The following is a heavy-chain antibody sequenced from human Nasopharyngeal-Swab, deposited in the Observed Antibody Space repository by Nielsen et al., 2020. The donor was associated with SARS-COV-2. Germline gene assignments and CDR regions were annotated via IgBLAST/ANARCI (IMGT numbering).Heavy chain of an antibody. Sequence: GESLKISCAASGFTFSSYTMNWVRQAPGKGPEWLSYISYTSSTIYYADSVKGRFTISRDNAKNSLYLQMNSLRAEDTAVYYCARDGTTAHDYYYYMDVWGKGTTVTVSS. V-gene: IGHV3-48*04. CDR2: ISYTSSTI. J-gene: IGHJ6*03. CDR3: ARDGTTAHDYYYYMDV. D-gene: IGHD4-17*01. CDR1: GFTFSSYT.